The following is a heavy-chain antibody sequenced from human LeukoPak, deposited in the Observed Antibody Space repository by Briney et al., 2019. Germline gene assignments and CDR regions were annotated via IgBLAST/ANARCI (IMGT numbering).Heavy chain of an antibody. CDR1: GYTFTSYA. D-gene: IGHD3-22*01. J-gene: IGHJ5*02. CDR3: ARGVYYYDSSGYNWFDP. CDR2: INAGNGNT. V-gene: IGHV1-3*01. Sequence: ASVKVSCKASGYTFTSYAMHWVRQAPGQRLEWMGWINAGNGNTKYSQKFQGRVTMTTDTSTSTAYMELRSLRSDDTAVYYCARGVYYYDSSGYNWFDPWGQGTLVTVSS.